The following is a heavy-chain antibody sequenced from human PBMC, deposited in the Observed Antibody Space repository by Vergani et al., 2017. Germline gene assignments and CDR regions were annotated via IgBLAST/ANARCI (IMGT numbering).Heavy chain of an antibody. J-gene: IGHJ4*02. CDR2: VNFVTGAA. CDR1: GYIFKNNY. Sequence: QVQLVQSGAAVKKPGASAKVSCTASGYIFKNNYMHWLRLAPGQGFQWMGVVNFVTGAATSPQKFEGRITMTRDTSTATFYMDLSSLKYEDTAIYYCARSIGYCTSGMCRPYYFDLWGQGTLVTVSS. V-gene: IGHV1-46*02. CDR3: ARSIGYCTSGMCRPYYFDL. D-gene: IGHD2-8*01.